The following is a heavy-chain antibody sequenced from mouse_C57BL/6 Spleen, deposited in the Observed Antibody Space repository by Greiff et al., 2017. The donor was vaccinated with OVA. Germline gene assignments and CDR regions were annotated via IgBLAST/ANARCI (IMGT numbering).Heavy chain of an antibody. D-gene: IGHD4-1*01. Sequence: QVQLQQSGAELVRPGASVTLSCKASGYTFTDYEMHWVKQTPVHGLEWIGAIDPETGGTAFNQKFKGKAILTADKSSSTAYMELRSLTSEDSAVYYCTRKLGNYWGQGTTLTVSS. V-gene: IGHV1-15*01. CDR2: IDPETGGT. CDR3: TRKLGNY. J-gene: IGHJ2*01. CDR1: GYTFTDYE.